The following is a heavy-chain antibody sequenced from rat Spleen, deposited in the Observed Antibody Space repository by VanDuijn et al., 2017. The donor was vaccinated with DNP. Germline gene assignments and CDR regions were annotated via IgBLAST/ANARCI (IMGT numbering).Heavy chain of an antibody. CDR3: ATQTLNSY. CDR2: ISYDGSST. CDR1: GFTFSDYN. Sequence: EVQLVESGGGLVQPGRSLKLSCVAAGFTFSDYNMAWVRQAPKKGLEWVATISYDGSSTYYGDSVKGRFTISRDNEKSTLYLQMDSLRSEDTATYYFATQTLNSYWGQGTLATVSS. V-gene: IGHV5S10*01. J-gene: IGHJ3*01. D-gene: IGHD1-11*01.